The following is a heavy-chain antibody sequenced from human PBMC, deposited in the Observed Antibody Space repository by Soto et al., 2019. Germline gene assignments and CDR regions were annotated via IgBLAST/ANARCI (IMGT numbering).Heavy chain of an antibody. D-gene: IGHD3-22*01. CDR1: GYSVSSSDYY. J-gene: IGHJ4*02. CDR2: MLYSGLT. CDR3: ARHSSPPYYYDSSGYLDY. Sequence: PSETLSLTCSVSGYSVSSSDYYWAWIRQPPGKGLEWIGSMLYSGLTYYNPSLKSRVTLSVDTSKNQFSLKLSSVTAADTAVYYCARHSSPPYYYDSSGYLDYWGQGTLDTVSS. V-gene: IGHV4-39*01.